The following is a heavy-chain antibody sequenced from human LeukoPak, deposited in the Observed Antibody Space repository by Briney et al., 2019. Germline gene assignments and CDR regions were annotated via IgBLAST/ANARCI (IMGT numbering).Heavy chain of an antibody. Sequence: GGSLKLSCAASGFTVSSNYMNWVRQAPGKGLEWVSAISGSGGTTYYADSVKGRFTISRDNSKNTLYLQMNSLRAEDTAVYYCANTAKVTPRDYWGQGTLVTVSS. J-gene: IGHJ4*02. CDR2: ISGSGGTT. V-gene: IGHV3-23*01. CDR1: GFTVSSNY. CDR3: ANTAKVTPRDY. D-gene: IGHD6-25*01.